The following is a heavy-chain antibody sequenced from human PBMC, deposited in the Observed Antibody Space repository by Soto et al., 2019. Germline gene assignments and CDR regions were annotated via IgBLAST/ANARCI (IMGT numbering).Heavy chain of an antibody. CDR3: AHRTVAPPGTYYFDY. Sequence: QITLKESGPTLVKPTQALTLTCTFSGFSLSTSGVGVGWIRHPPGKALEWLALIYWDDDKRYSPSLKSRLTITKDTSNNQVVLTMTNMDPVDTATYYCAHRTVAPPGTYYFDYWGQGTLVTVSS. J-gene: IGHJ4*02. CDR1: GFSLSTSGVG. CDR2: IYWDDDK. V-gene: IGHV2-5*02. D-gene: IGHD6-19*01.